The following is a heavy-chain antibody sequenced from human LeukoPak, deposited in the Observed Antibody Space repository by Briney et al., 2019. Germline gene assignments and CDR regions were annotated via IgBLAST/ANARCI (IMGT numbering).Heavy chain of an antibody. V-gene: IGHV1-46*01. CDR3: ATISGYYPTSDY. CDR1: GYTFTSYG. CDR2: INPSGGST. J-gene: IGHJ4*02. D-gene: IGHD3-22*01. Sequence: ASVKVSCKTSGYTFTSYGVSWVRQAPGQGLEWMGIINPSGGSTSYAQKFQGRVTMTRDTSTSTVYMELSSLRSEDTAVYYCATISGYYPTSDYWGQGTLVTVSS.